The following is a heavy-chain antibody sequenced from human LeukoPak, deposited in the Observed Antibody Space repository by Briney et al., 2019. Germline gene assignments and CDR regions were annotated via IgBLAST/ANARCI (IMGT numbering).Heavy chain of an antibody. CDR3: ARVDPELWFGELPGVFDY. Sequence: PSETLSLTCAVSGGSISSSNWWSWVRQPPGKGLEWIGEIYHSGSTNYNPSLKSRVTISVDTSKNQFSLKLSSVTAADTAVYYCARVDPELWFGELPGVFDYWGQGTLVTVSS. V-gene: IGHV4-4*02. D-gene: IGHD3-10*01. CDR2: IYHSGST. J-gene: IGHJ4*02. CDR1: GGSISSSNW.